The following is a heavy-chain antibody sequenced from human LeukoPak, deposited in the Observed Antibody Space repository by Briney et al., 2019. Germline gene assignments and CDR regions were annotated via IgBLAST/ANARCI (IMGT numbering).Heavy chain of an antibody. CDR1: GFTFSSYS. Sequence: GGSLRLSCAASGFTFSSYSMNWVRQAPGKGLEWVPSISSSSSYIYYADSVKGRFTISRDNAKNSLYLQMNSLRAEDTAVYYCARDTTLVVPAATLDYWGQGTLVTVPS. CDR2: ISSSSSYI. J-gene: IGHJ4*02. CDR3: ARDTTLVVPAATLDY. V-gene: IGHV3-21*01. D-gene: IGHD2-2*01.